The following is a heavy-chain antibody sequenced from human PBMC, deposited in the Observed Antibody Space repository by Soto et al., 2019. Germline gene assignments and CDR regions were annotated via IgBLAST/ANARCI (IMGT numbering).Heavy chain of an antibody. CDR3: ARHRSGSYSSLQH. CDR1: DYSINYGYY. CDR2: IFYNGNT. Sequence: SETLSLTCAVSDYSINYGYYCGWIRHPPGKGLEWIGSIFYNGNTYYNPSLKSRVTISVDTSKNQFSLKLSSVTAADTAVYYCARHRSGSYSSLQHWGQGTLVTVSS. D-gene: IGHD1-26*01. V-gene: IGHV4-38-2*01. J-gene: IGHJ1*01.